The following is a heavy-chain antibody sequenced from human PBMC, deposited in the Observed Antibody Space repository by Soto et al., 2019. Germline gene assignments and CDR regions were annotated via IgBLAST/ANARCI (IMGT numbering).Heavy chain of an antibody. CDR2: ISGDGGTT. J-gene: IGHJ6*02. V-gene: IGHV3-64*02. CDR1: GFTFSKYP. Sequence: GGSLRLSCTASGFTFSKYPMHWVRQAPGKGLEYVSAISGDGGTTFYADSVRGRFTMSRDNLKNTLYLQMRSLRVEDMAVYYCARGQIPYGLDVWGQGTSVTVSS. CDR3: ARGQIPYGLDV.